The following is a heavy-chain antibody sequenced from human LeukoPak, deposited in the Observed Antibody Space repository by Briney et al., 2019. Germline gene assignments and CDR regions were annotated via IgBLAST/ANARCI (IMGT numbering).Heavy chain of an antibody. D-gene: IGHD2-21*02. V-gene: IGHV4-59*01. CDR2: IYYSGST. Sequence: SETLSLTCAVYGGSFSGYYWSWIRQPPGKGLEWIGYIYYSGSTNYNPSLKSRVTISVDTSKNQFSLKLSSVTAADTAVYYCAREIIAYCGGDCTLGNWFDPWGQGTLVTVSS. J-gene: IGHJ5*02. CDR1: GGSFSGYY. CDR3: AREIIAYCGGDCTLGNWFDP.